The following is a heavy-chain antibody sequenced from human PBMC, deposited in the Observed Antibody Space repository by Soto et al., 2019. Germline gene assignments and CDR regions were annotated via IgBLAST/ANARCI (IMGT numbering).Heavy chain of an antibody. D-gene: IGHD2-15*01. CDR1: GGSISGSSYY. V-gene: IGHV4-61*05. Sequence: PSETLSLTCTVSGGSISGSSYYWGWIRQPPGKGLEWIGYIYYSGSTNYNPSLKSRVTISVDTSKNQFSLKLSSVTAADTAVYYCARVIFDGSGGSCRLAPWGQGTLVTVSS. CDR2: IYYSGST. J-gene: IGHJ5*02. CDR3: ARVIFDGSGGSCRLAP.